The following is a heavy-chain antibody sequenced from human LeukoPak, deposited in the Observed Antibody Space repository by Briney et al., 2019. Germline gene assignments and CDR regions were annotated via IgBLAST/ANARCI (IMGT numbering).Heavy chain of an antibody. Sequence: SSETLSLTCTVSGGSISSYYWSWIRQPPGKGLEWIGYIYYSGSTNYNPSLKSRVTISVDTSKNQFSLKLSSVTAADTAVYYCARDVGYSYDFDYYYMDVWGKGTTVTVSS. D-gene: IGHD5-18*01. CDR3: ARDVGYSYDFDYYYMDV. V-gene: IGHV4-59*01. CDR2: IYYSGST. J-gene: IGHJ6*03. CDR1: GGSISSYY.